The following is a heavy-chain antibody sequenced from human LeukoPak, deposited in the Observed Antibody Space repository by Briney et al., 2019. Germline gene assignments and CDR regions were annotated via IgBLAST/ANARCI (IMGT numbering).Heavy chain of an antibody. CDR1: GFTFSSYA. J-gene: IGHJ4*02. D-gene: IGHD6-6*01. CDR2: ISYDGSNK. CDR3: ASSPPVH. V-gene: IGHV3-30-3*01. Sequence: GGSLRLSCAASGFTFSSYAMHWVRQAPGKGLEWVAVISYDGSNKYYADSVKGRFTIFRDNSKNTLYLQMNSLRAEDTAVYYCASSPPVHWGQGTLVTVSS.